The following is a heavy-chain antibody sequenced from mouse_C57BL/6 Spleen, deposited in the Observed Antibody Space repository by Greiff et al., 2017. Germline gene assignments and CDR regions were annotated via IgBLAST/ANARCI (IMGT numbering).Heavy chain of an antibody. Sequence: EVHLVESGGGLVKPGGSLKLSCAASGFTFSDYGMHWVRQAPEKGLEWVAYISSGSSTIYYADKVKGRFTISRGNAKNTLFLQMTSLRSEDTAMYYCARRDGYYLYAMDYWGQGTSVTVSS. CDR2: ISSGSSTI. CDR1: GFTFSDYG. CDR3: ARRDGYYLYAMDY. D-gene: IGHD2-3*01. V-gene: IGHV5-17*01. J-gene: IGHJ4*01.